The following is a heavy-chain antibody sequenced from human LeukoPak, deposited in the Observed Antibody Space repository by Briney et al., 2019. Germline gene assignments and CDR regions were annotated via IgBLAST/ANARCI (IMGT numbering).Heavy chain of an antibody. CDR1: GGSISSYY. CDR3: AREATMTTNAFDI. Sequence: PSETLSLTCTVSGGSISSYYWSWIRQPPGKGLEWIGYIYYSGNTNYNPFLKSRVTISVDTSKNQFSLKLSSVTAADTAVYYCAREATMTTNAFDIWGQGTMVTVSS. D-gene: IGHD5-24*01. V-gene: IGHV4-59*01. J-gene: IGHJ3*02. CDR2: IYYSGNT.